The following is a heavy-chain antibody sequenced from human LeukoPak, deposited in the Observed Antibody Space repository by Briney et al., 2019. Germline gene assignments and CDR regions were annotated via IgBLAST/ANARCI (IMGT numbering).Heavy chain of an antibody. CDR3: ERGGDYKNDY. CDR1: GFTFSSYW. J-gene: IGHJ4*02. V-gene: IGHV3-74*01. D-gene: IGHD4-17*01. CDR2: INGAGSSI. Sequence: GGSLRLSCAASGFTFSSYWMHWVRQTPGKGLVWVSRINGAGSSISYADSVKGRVTISRDNAKNTLYLQMNNLRAEDTAVYYCERGGDYKNDYWGQGTLVTVSS.